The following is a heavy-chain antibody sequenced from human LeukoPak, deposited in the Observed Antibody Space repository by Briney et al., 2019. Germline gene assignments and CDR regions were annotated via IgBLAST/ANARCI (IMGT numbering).Heavy chain of an antibody. V-gene: IGHV3-74*01. CDR2: INSDGSST. D-gene: IGHD5-18*01. J-gene: IGHJ2*01. CDR1: GLTFSSYW. CDR3: ARDTAMVYWYFDL. Sequence: GGSLRLSCAASGLTFSSYWMHWVRQAPGKGLVWVSRINSDGSSTSYADSVKGRFTISRDNAKNTLYLQMNSLRAEDTAVYYCARDTAMVYWYFDLWGRGTLVTVSS.